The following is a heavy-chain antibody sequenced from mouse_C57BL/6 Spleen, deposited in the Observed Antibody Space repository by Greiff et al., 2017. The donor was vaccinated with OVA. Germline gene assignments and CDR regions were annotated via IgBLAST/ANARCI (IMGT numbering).Heavy chain of an antibody. V-gene: IGHV1-15*01. CDR2: IDPETGGT. Sequence: QVQLKESGAELVRPGASVTLSCKASGYTFTDYEMHWVKQTPVHGLEWIGAIDPETGGTAYNQKFRGKAILTADKSSSTAYMELRSLTSEDSAVYYCTRPFTTVVYYFDYWGQGTTLTVSS. CDR1: GYTFTDYE. D-gene: IGHD1-1*01. CDR3: TRPFTTVVYYFDY. J-gene: IGHJ2*01.